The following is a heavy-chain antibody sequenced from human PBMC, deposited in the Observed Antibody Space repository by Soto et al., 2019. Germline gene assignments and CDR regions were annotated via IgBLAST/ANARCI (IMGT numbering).Heavy chain of an antibody. CDR3: AKDRRLGATSDFDY. V-gene: IGHV4-59*01. Sequence: SETLSLTCTVSGGSISSYYWSWIRQPPGKGLEWIGYIYYSGSTNYNPSLKSRVTISVDTSKNQFSLKLSSVTAADTAVYYCAKDRRLGATSDFDYWGQGTLVTVSS. CDR2: IYYSGST. D-gene: IGHD1-26*01. CDR1: GGSISSYY. J-gene: IGHJ4*02.